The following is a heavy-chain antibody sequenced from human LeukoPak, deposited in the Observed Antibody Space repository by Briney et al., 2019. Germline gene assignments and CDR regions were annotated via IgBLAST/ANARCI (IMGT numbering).Heavy chain of an antibody. CDR2: IQSDGSKQ. J-gene: IGHJ5*02. V-gene: IGHV3-33*01. CDR1: GFTFSTFG. Sequence: GGSLRLSCATAGFTFSTFGIHWVRQTPGKGLEWAAAIQSDGSKQYYRDSVKGRFTISRGSSKNTVYLQTNSLSDEDTAVYYCARDVDTSSHSSQLDPWGQGTLVTVSS. CDR3: ARDVDTSSHSSQLDP. D-gene: IGHD5-18*01.